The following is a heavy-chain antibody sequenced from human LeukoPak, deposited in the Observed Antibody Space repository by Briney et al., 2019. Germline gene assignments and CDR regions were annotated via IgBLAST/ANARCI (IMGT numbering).Heavy chain of an antibody. CDR3: AKDLVRPGGYRFTGGDY. CDR1: GFTFSTYT. CDR2: ISGSGGST. D-gene: IGHD2-8*02. Sequence: GGSLRLSCAASGFTFSTYTMHWVRQAPGKGLEWVSAISGSGGSTYYADSVKGRFTISRDNSKNTLYLQMNSLRAEDTAVYYCAKDLVRPGGYRFTGGDYWGQGTLVTVSS. V-gene: IGHV3-23*01. J-gene: IGHJ4*02.